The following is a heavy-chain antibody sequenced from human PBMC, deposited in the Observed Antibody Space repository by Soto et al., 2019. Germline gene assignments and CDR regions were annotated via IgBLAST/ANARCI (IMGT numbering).Heavy chain of an antibody. CDR3: ARVPDR. J-gene: IGHJ5*02. V-gene: IGHV4-30-2*01. CDR2: IYHSGST. D-gene: IGHD2-2*01. CDR1: GVSISSGGYS. Sequence: TLSLTCAVSGVSISSGGYSRRWIRPPPGKGLEWIGYIYHSGSTYYNPSLKSRVTISVDRSKNQFSLKLSSVTAADTAVYYCARVPDRWGQGTLVTVSS.